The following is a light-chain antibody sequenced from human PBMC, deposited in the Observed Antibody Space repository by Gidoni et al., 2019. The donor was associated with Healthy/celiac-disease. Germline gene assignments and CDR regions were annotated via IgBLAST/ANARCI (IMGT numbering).Light chain of an antibody. J-gene: IGKJ2*01. Sequence: ETVLTQLPGTLSLAPGERATLSCRASQSVSSSYLAWYQQKPGQAPRLLIYGASSRATGIPDRFSGSGSGTDFTLTISRLEPEDFAVYYCQQYGSSPSYTFGQGTKLEIK. CDR3: QQYGSSPSYT. CDR2: GAS. CDR1: QSVSSSY. V-gene: IGKV3-20*01.